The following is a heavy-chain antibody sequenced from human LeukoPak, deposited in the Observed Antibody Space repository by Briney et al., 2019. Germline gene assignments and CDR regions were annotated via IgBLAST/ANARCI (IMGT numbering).Heavy chain of an antibody. Sequence: SETLSLTCAVYGGSFSGYYWSWIRQPPGKGLEWIGEINHSGNTNYNPSLKSRVTISVDTSKNQFSLKLSSVTAADTAVYYCARDSLSMVRGKGLFDYWGQGTLVTVSS. J-gene: IGHJ4*02. CDR3: ARDSLSMVRGKGLFDY. D-gene: IGHD3-10*01. CDR1: GGSFSGYY. V-gene: IGHV4-34*01. CDR2: INHSGNT.